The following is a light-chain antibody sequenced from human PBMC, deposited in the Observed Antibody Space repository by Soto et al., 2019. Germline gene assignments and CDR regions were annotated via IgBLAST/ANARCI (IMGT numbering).Light chain of an antibody. V-gene: IGKV1-27*01. Sequence: DIQMTQSPSSLSASVGDRVTITCRASQGISDYLAWYQQKPGKVPKLLIYAASTLQSGIPSRLSVGAAGTDFTLTSSSLQHEDVATYYCQKYDSAPLTFGGGTKVEIK. CDR1: QGISDY. CDR2: AAS. CDR3: QKYDSAPLT. J-gene: IGKJ4*01.